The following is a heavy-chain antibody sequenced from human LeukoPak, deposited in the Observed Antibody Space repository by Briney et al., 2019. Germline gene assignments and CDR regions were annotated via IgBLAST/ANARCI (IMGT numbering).Heavy chain of an antibody. V-gene: IGHV3-21*01. CDR2: ISSSSSYI. CDR1: GFTFSSYS. CDR3: ARGILRYFDWLKGNYYYYYMDV. J-gene: IGHJ6*03. Sequence: GGSLRLSCAASGFTFSSYSMNWVRQTPGKGLEWVSSISSSSSYIYYADSVKGRFTISRDNAKNSLYLQMNSLRAEDTAVCYCARGILRYFDWLKGNYYYYYMDVWGKGTTVTVSS. D-gene: IGHD3-9*01.